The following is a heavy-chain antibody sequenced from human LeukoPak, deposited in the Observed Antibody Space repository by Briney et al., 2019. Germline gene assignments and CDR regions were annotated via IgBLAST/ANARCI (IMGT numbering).Heavy chain of an antibody. D-gene: IGHD3-22*01. CDR1: GYSLTSYS. V-gene: IGHV5-51*01. CDR3: ARLAYYDSGYHLDY. CDR2: IYPGDSDT. J-gene: IGHJ4*02. Sequence: GESLKISCKSSGYSLTSYSIGWVRQMPGKGLEWMGIIYPGDSDTRYSPSFQGQVTISADKSISTAYMQWSSLKASDTAMYYCARLAYYDSGYHLDYWGQGTQVTVSS.